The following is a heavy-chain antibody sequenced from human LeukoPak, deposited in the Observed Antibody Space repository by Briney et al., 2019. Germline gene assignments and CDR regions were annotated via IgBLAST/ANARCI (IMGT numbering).Heavy chain of an antibody. D-gene: IGHD6-19*01. Sequence: GGSLRLSCATSGFTLSSYWMHWVRQAPGKGLEWVSSISSSSSYIYYADSVKGRFTISRDNAKNSLYLQMNSLRAEDTAVYYCARAWGSGWPFDYWGQGTLVTVSS. CDR2: ISSSSSYI. CDR1: GFTLSSYW. J-gene: IGHJ4*02. CDR3: ARAWGSGWPFDY. V-gene: IGHV3-21*01.